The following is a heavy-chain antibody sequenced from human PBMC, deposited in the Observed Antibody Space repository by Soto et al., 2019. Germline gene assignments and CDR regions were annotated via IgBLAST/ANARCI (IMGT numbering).Heavy chain of an antibody. CDR2: INHSGST. CDR3: ARGWGRIFDY. Sequence: QVQLQQWGAGLLKPSETLSLTCAVYGGSFSGYYWNWIRQPPGKGLEWIGEINHSGSTNYNPSLKCRVTISVDTSKNQFSLKLSSVTAADTAVYYCARGWGRIFDYLGQGTLVTVSS. CDR1: GGSFSGYY. V-gene: IGHV4-34*01. D-gene: IGHD7-27*01. J-gene: IGHJ4*02.